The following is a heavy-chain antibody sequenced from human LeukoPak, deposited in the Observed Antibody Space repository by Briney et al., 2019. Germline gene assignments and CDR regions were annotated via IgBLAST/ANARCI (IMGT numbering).Heavy chain of an antibody. V-gene: IGHV4-59*08. J-gene: IGHJ3*02. D-gene: IGHD1-14*01. CDR3: ARQPGGTAAFDI. CDR2: IYYTGGET. CDR1: GGSINSYY. Sequence: PSETLSLTCTVSGGSINSYYWSWIRQPPGKGLEWIGYIYYTGGETNYNPSLKSRLSISVDTSNNKFSLMLTSVTAADTAVYYCARQPGGTAAFDIWAQGTMVTVSS.